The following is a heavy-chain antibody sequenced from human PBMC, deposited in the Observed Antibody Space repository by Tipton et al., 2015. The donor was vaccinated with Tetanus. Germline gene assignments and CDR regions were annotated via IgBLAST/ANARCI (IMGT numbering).Heavy chain of an antibody. D-gene: IGHD1-7*01. CDR1: GFTFKNFA. Sequence: SLRLSCAASGFTFKNFAMHWVRQGPGMGLEWVSGISGSGDTGLYADFVKGRFTFSRDNAKNTLYLQMNSLRAEDTAVYYCVRGGGISGTTTPFDHWAQGTLVTVSS. V-gene: IGHV3-23*01. CDR2: ISGSGDTG. J-gene: IGHJ4*02. CDR3: VRGGGISGTTTPFDH.